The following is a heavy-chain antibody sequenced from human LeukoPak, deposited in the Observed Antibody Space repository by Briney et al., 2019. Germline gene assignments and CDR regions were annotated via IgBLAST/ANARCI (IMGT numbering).Heavy chain of an antibody. D-gene: IGHD3-10*01. CDR3: ARGFSGGFGEFLPGY. J-gene: IGHJ4*02. V-gene: IGHV4-38-2*02. CDR1: GYSISSGYY. CDR2: IYHSGST. Sequence: KSSETLSLTCTVSGYSISSGYYWGWIRQPPGKGLEWIGNIYHSGSTYYNPSLKSRVTISVDTSKNQFSLKLSSATAADTAVYYCARGFSGGFGEFLPGYWGQGTLVTVSS.